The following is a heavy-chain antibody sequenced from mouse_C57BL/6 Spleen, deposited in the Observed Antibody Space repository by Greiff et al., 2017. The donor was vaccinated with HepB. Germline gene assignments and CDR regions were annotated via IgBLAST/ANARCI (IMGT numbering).Heavy chain of an antibody. J-gene: IGHJ2*01. CDR3: ARERIYYGNYLDY. CDR1: GYTFTSYW. CDR2: IHPNSGST. Sequence: QVQLQQPGAELVKPGASVKLSCKASGYTFTSYWMHWVKQRPGQGLEWIGMIHPNSGSTNYNEKFKSKATLTVDKSSSTAYMQLSSLTSEDSAVYYCARERIYYGNYLDYWGQGTTLTVSS. V-gene: IGHV1-64*01. D-gene: IGHD2-1*01.